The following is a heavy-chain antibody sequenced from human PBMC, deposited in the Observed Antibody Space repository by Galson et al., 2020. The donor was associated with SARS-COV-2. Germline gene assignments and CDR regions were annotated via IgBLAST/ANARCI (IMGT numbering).Heavy chain of an antibody. CDR2: IYYSGST. CDR1: GGPISSSSYY. Sequence: SETLSLTCTVSGGPISSSSYYWGWIRQPPGKGLEWIGSIYYSGSTYYNPSLKSRVTISVDTSKNQFSLKLSSVTAADTAGYYCAGSEPEGIHPDAFDIWGQGTMVTVSS. CDR3: AGSEPEGIHPDAFDI. D-gene: IGHD6-13*01. J-gene: IGHJ3*02. V-gene: IGHV4-39*07.